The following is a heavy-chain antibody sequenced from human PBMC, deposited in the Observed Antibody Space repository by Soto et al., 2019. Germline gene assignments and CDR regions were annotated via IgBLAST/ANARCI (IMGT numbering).Heavy chain of an antibody. V-gene: IGHV1-2*02. Sequence: ASVKVSCKASGYTFTGYYMHWVRQAPGQGLEWMGWINPNSGGTNYTQKFQGRVTMTRDTSISTAYMELSRLRSDDTSVYSCARSGSSSGWYDFLRQGTPVPVSP. CDR2: INPNSGGT. CDR1: GYTFTGYY. CDR3: ARSGSSSGWYDF. J-gene: IGHJ4*02. D-gene: IGHD6-19*01.